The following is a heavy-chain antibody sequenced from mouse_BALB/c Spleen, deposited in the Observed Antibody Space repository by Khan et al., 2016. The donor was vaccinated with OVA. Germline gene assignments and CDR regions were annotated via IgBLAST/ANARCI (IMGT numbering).Heavy chain of an antibody. J-gene: IGHJ3*01. CDR3: ARRNYFGYTFAY. D-gene: IGHD1-2*01. Sequence: QVQLQQSGAELARPGASVKLSCKASGYSFTDYYINWVKQRTGQGLEWIGEISPGSGDTYYNEKFKGKATLTADKSSSTAYMQLSSLNSEASAVYFWARRNYFGYTFAYWGQGTLVTVSA. CDR1: GYSFTDYY. CDR2: ISPGSGDT. V-gene: IGHV1-77*01.